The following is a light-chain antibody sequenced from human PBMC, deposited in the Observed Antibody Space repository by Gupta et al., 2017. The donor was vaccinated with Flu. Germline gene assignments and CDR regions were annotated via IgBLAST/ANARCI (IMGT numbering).Light chain of an antibody. J-gene: IGLJ2*01. CDR1: SSNIGAGYD. V-gene: IGLV1-40*01. CDR3: QSFDSRLTVV. Sequence: QSVLTQPPSVSGAPGQRVTISCTGTSSNIGAGYDVHWYQHPPGTAPNVLIYENTKRTSGAPDRFSSSTAGPSASLAITGLQAEDEGDYYCQSFDSRLTVVFGGGTKLTVL. CDR2: ENT.